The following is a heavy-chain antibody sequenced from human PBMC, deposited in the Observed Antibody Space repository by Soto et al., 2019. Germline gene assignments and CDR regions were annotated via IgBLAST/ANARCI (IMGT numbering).Heavy chain of an antibody. CDR2: ISSVRSTI. V-gene: IGHV3-48*01. CDR3: ARVPGRGSHPDY. D-gene: IGHD3-16*01. J-gene: IGHJ4*02. Sequence: EVQLVESGGALVRPGGSLRLSCAASGFTFNSYSMNWVRQAPGKGLEWVSYISSVRSTIYYADSVRGRFTISRDNAQNSLYLKMNNRRVEDTGVYYCARVPGRGSHPDYWGQGPLVTVSS. CDR1: GFTFNSYS.